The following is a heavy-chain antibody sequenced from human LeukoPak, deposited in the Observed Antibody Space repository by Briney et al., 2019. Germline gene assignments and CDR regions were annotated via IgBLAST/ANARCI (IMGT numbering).Heavy chain of an antibody. Sequence: PSETLSLTCTVSGGPISRIIYYWGWIRQPPGKGLEWIGSIYYTGSAYYTPSLRSRVTISVDTSKNQFSLKLSAVTAADTAVYYCARVVRDGSGYNYYFDYWGQGTLVTVSS. V-gene: IGHV4-39*01. CDR2: IYYTGSA. CDR1: GGPISRIIYY. CDR3: ARVVRDGSGYNYYFDY. D-gene: IGHD3-22*01. J-gene: IGHJ4*02.